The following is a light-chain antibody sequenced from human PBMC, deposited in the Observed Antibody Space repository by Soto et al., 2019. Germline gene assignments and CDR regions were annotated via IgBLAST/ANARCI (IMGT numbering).Light chain of an antibody. CDR3: QSYDSSLSGLL. CDR1: SSNIGAGYD. CDR2: GNS. J-gene: IGLJ2*01. V-gene: IGLV1-40*01. Sequence: QSVLTQPPSVSGAPGQGVTISCTGSSSNIGAGYDVHWYQQLPGTAPKLLIYGNSNRPSGVPDRFSGSKSGTSASLAITGLQAEDEADYYCQSYDSSLSGLLFGGGTKLTVL.